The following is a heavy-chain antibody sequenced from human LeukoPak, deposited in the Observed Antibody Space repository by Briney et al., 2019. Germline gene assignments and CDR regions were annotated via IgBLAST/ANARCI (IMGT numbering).Heavy chain of an antibody. CDR2: TYYRSKWYN. V-gene: IGHV6-1*01. D-gene: IGHD3-16*01. Sequence: SQTLSLTCAISGDSVSSNSAAWNCIRQSPSRGLEWLGRTYYRSKWYNDYAVSVKSRITINPDTSKNQFSLQLNSVTPEDTAVYYCARDRGPDMITFGGVHPNWDWFDPWGQGTLVTVSS. J-gene: IGHJ5*02. CDR3: ARDRGPDMITFGGVHPNWDWFDP. CDR1: GDSVSSNSAA.